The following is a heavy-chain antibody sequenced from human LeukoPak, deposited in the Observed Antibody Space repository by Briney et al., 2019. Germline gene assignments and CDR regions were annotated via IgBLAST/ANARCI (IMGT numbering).Heavy chain of an antibody. V-gene: IGHV3-30*02. D-gene: IGHD6-25*01. Sequence: GGSLRLSCAASGFTFSSYGMPWVRQAPGKGLEWVAFIRYDGSNKYYADSVKGRFTISRDNSKNTLYLQMNSLRAEDTAVYYCAKDMAATLDYWGQGTLVTVS. J-gene: IGHJ4*02. CDR3: AKDMAATLDY. CDR2: IRYDGSNK. CDR1: GFTFSSYG.